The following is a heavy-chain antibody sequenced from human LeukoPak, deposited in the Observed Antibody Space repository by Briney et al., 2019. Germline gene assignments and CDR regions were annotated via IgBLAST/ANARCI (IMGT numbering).Heavy chain of an antibody. CDR3: AQDIAWGAFEH. CDR2: IYSGGNT. J-gene: IGHJ4*02. V-gene: IGHV3-53*01. Sequence: GGSLRLSCTASGLTVSSNCMSWVRQAPGKGLEWVSFIYSGGNTYYADSVKGRFTISRDNSKNTFHLQMNSLRAEDTAVYYCAQDIAWGAFEHWGQGTLVTVSS. D-gene: IGHD7-27*01. CDR1: GLTVSSNC.